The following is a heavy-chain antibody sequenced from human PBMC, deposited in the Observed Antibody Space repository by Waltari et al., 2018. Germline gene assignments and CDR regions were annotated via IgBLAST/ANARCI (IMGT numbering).Heavy chain of an antibody. J-gene: IGHJ4*02. D-gene: IGHD1-1*01. CDR2: IRYDGSDK. CDR3: AKDLILVRDWNDGGACDY. CDR1: GFTFSSYG. Sequence: QVQLVESGGGVVQPGGSLRLSCAASGFTFSSYGMHWVRQAPGKGLEWLAFIRYDGSDKYYADSVKGRFTISRDTSKNTLYLLMNSLRAEDTAVYYCAKDLILVRDWNDGGACDYWGQGTLVTVSS. V-gene: IGHV3-30*02.